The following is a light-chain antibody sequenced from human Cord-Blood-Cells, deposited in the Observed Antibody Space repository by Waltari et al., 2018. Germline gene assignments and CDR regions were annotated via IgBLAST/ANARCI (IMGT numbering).Light chain of an antibody. V-gene: IGLV1-40*01. Sequence: QSVLTQPPSVSGAPGQRVTISCTGSSSNIGAGYDGLWYQQLPGTAPKLLIYGNSNRPSGVPDRFSGSKSGTSASLAITGLQAEDEADYYCQSYDSSLSGSVFGGGTKLTVL. CDR2: GNS. CDR3: QSYDSSLSGSV. CDR1: SSNIGAGYD. J-gene: IGLJ3*02.